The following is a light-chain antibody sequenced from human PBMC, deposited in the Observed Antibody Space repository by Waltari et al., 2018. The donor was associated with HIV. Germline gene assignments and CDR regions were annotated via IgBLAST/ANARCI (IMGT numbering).Light chain of an antibody. Sequence: EIVMTQSPATLSVSPGARPTLSCRASQSIATNLAWYQQKAGQAPRLLVFGASSRATGVPARFSGSGSGTEFTLSITSLQSEDVAIYYCQQFNNWPLTFGGGTKVEIK. CDR3: QQFNNWPLT. J-gene: IGKJ4*01. V-gene: IGKV3-15*01. CDR2: GAS. CDR1: QSIATN.